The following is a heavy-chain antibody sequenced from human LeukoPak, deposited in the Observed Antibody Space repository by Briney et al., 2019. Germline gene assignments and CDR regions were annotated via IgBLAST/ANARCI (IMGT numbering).Heavy chain of an antibody. Sequence: GGSLRLSCAASGFTFSSYGMHWVRQAPGKGLEWVAVIWSGGSNKYYADSVKGRLTISRDNSKNTLYLHMNSLRVEDTAVYYCARVGYYDSSGYWDYWGQGTLVTVSS. J-gene: IGHJ4*02. CDR1: GFTFSSYG. CDR3: ARVGYYDSSGYWDY. CDR2: IWSGGSNK. D-gene: IGHD3-22*01. V-gene: IGHV3-33*01.